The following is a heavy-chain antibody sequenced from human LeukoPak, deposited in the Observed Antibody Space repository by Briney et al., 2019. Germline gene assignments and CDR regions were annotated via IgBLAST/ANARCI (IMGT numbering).Heavy chain of an antibody. J-gene: IGHJ6*03. Sequence: GGSLRLSCAASGFTVSSNYMSWVRQAPGKGLEWVSVIYSGGSTYYADSVKGRFTISRDNSKNTLYLQMNSLRAEDTAVYYCAKDRIAAAGIRDYYYYMDVWGKGTTVTVSS. CDR2: IYSGGST. CDR3: AKDRIAAAGIRDYYYYMDV. CDR1: GFTVSSNY. D-gene: IGHD6-13*01. V-gene: IGHV3-53*05.